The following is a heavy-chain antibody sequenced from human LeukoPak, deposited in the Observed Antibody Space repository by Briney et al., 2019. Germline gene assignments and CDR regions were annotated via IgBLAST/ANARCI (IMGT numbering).Heavy chain of an antibody. CDR1: GFTFNKYA. V-gene: IGHV3-23*01. D-gene: IGHD2-2*01. Sequence: GGSLRLSCAASGFTFNKYAMSWVRQSPGKGLEWVSAIGRSGANSYYATSVKGRFSVSRDNTKNTFHLQMNSLRAEDTAIYYCAKLQTAVVPAATLGFDSWGQGTLVTVSS. J-gene: IGHJ4*02. CDR2: IGRSGANS. CDR3: AKLQTAVVPAATLGFDS.